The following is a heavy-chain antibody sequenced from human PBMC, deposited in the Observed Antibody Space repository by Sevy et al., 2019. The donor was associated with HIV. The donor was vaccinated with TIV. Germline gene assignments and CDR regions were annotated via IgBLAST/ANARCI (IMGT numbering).Heavy chain of an antibody. Sequence: GGSLRLSCAASGFTTGFTFSDYWMAWVRQAPGKGLEWVANIKEDGTGINYLDSLKGRFTISRDNAKNLLYLQMNSLRAEDTAVYYCARGGYYGYSGLDYWGQGTLVTVSS. D-gene: IGHD3-10*01. CDR2: IKEDGTGI. V-gene: IGHV3-7*01. J-gene: IGHJ4*02. CDR1: GFTTGFTFSDYW. CDR3: ARGGYYGYSGLDY.